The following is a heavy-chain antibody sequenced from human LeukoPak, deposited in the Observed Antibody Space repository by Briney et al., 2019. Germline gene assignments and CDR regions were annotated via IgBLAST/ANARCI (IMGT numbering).Heavy chain of an antibody. CDR2: IYSGGST. V-gene: IGHV3-53*01. Sequence: SGGSLRLSCAASGFTVSSNYMSWVRQAPGKGLEWVSVIYSGGSTYYADSVKGRFTISRDNSKNTLYLQMNSLRAEDTAVYYCARSTPVAGRTYYFDYWGQGTLVTVSS. D-gene: IGHD6-19*01. J-gene: IGHJ4*02. CDR1: GFTVSSNY. CDR3: ARSTPVAGRTYYFDY.